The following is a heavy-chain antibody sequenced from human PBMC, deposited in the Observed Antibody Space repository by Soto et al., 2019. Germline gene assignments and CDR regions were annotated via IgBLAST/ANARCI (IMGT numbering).Heavy chain of an antibody. Sequence: GGSLRLSCAASGFTFSSYSMNWVRQAPGKGLEWVSSISSSSSYIYYADSVKGRFTISRDNAKNSLYLQMNSLRSEDTAVYYCARADPAGVYHWGQGTLVTVSS. D-gene: IGHD3-16*01. CDR1: GFTFSSYS. CDR3: ARADPAGVYH. J-gene: IGHJ4*02. V-gene: IGHV3-21*04. CDR2: ISSSSSYI.